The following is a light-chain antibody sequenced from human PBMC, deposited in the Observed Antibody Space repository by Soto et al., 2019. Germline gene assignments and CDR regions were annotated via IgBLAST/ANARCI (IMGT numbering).Light chain of an antibody. CDR2: AAS. CDR1: QSVSND. Sequence: ETVMTQSPATLSVSPGERATLSCRASQSVSNDLAWYQQKLGQAPRLLIYAASSRTTGIPARFGGSGSGTEFTLTISSLHHEDFAYYYLQQDNNWPMTFGPGTKVDIK. CDR3: QQDNNWPMT. J-gene: IGKJ3*01. V-gene: IGKV3-15*01.